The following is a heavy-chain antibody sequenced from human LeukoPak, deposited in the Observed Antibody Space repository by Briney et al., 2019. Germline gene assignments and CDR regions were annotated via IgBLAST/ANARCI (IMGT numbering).Heavy chain of an antibody. CDR1: GFTFSSYA. V-gene: IGHV3-23*01. J-gene: IGHJ4*02. CDR3: AKDLVRYDDVGTPDY. Sequence: TGGSLRLSCAASGFTFSSYAMSWVRQAPGKGLEWVSAISGSGGSTYYADSVKGRFTISRDNSKNTLYLQMNSLRAEDTAVYYCAKDLVRYDDVGTPDYWGQGTLVTVSS. D-gene: IGHD3-22*01. CDR2: ISGSGGST.